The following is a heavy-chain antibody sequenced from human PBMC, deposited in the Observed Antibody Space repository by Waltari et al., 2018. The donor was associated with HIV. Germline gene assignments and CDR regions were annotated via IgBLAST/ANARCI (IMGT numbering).Heavy chain of an antibody. CDR3: ARDPAGYNSGWYNIYYYGMDV. J-gene: IGHJ6*02. Sequence: EVQLVVSGGGLVQPGGSLRLSCTGSGFTFSSCWNRLVREAPGKGLEWVANIKQDGSEKYYVDSVKGRFTISRDNAKNSLYLQLNSLRAEDTAVYYCARDPAGYNSGWYNIYYYGMDVWGQGTTVTVSS. CDR2: IKQDGSEK. V-gene: IGHV3-7*01. CDR1: GFTFSSCW. D-gene: IGHD6-19*01.